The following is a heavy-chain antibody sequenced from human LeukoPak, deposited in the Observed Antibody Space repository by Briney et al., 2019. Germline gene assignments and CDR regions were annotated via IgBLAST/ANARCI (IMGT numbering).Heavy chain of an antibody. J-gene: IGHJ4*02. Sequence: PGGSLRLSCAASGFTFDDYGMSWVRQAPGKGLEWVSGINWNGGSTGYADSVKGRFTISRDNAKNSLYLQMNSLRAEDTALYYCARSPHAYCTNGVCYYFDYWGQGTLVTVSS. D-gene: IGHD2-8*01. CDR3: ARSPHAYCTNGVCYYFDY. V-gene: IGHV3-20*04. CDR1: GFTFDDYG. CDR2: INWNGGST.